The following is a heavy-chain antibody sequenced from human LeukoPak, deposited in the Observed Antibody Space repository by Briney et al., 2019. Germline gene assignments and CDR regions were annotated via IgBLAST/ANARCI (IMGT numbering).Heavy chain of an antibody. Sequence: PSESLSLTCTVSGGSISSSSYYWGWIRQPPGKGLEWIGSIYYSGSTYYNPSLKSRVTISVDTSKNQFSLKLSSVTAADTAVYYCASVQVASGSYPLDYWGQGTLVTVSS. V-gene: IGHV4-39*01. J-gene: IGHJ4*02. CDR1: GGSISSSSYY. D-gene: IGHD3-10*01. CDR3: ASVQVASGSYPLDY. CDR2: IYYSGST.